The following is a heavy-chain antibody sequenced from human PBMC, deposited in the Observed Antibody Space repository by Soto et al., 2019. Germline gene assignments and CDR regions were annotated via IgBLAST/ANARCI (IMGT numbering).Heavy chain of an antibody. V-gene: IGHV1-46*01. J-gene: IGHJ6*02. D-gene: IGHD6-13*01. CDR1: WYSFTSHY. CDR3: ATDHVAGDKYYYYGMEV. CDR2: INPDDGRT. Sequence: GASVKVSCKSSWYSFTSHYMHLLRHSPGQWLEWMWIINPDDGRTTYAQKFHGRMSITRDTSTSTVYMGLNSLKTEDTAVYFCATDHVAGDKYYYYGMEVWGQGTTVTVSS.